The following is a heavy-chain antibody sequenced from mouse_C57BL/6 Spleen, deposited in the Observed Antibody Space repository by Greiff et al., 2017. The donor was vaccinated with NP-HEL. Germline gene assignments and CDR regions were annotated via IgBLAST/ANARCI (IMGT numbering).Heavy chain of an antibody. J-gene: IGHJ2*01. D-gene: IGHD3-2*02. V-gene: IGHV5-17*01. Sequence: DVKLVESGGGLVKPGGSLKLSCAASGFTFSDYGMHWVRQAPEKGLEWVAYISSGSSTIYYADTVKGRFTISRDNAKNTLFLQMTSLRSEDTAMYYCAREDSSGLDYWGQGTTLTVSS. CDR2: ISSGSSTI. CDR3: AREDSSGLDY. CDR1: GFTFSDYG.